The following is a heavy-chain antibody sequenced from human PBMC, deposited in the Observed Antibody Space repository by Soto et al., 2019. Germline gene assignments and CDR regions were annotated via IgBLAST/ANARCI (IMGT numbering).Heavy chain of an antibody. CDR2: IDPSDSYT. Sequence: PGESLKISCKGSGYIFTSYWITWVRQMPGKGLEWMGTIDPSDSYTNYSPSFQGHVTISVDKSTSTAYLQWSSLKASDTAIYYCARRALTTASPFDYWGQATLVTVSS. V-gene: IGHV5-10-1*01. D-gene: IGHD4-4*01. CDR1: GYIFTSYW. J-gene: IGHJ4*02. CDR3: ARRALTTASPFDY.